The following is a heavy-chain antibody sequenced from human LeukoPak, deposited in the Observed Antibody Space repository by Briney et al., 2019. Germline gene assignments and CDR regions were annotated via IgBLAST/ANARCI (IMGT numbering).Heavy chain of an antibody. CDR1: GFTFSSYA. D-gene: IGHD5-24*01. CDR2: IYYSGST. V-gene: IGHV4-39*07. CDR3: ARVKEMATQIADY. J-gene: IGHJ4*02. Sequence: SGGSLRLSCAASGFTFSSYAMCWVCLAPGQGLGWTGSIYYSGSTYYNPSLKSRVTISVDTSKNQFSLKLSSVTAADTAVYYCARVKEMATQIADYWGQGTLVTVSS.